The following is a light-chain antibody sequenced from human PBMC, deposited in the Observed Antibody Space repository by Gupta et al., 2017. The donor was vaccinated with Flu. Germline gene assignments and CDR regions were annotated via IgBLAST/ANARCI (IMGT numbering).Light chain of an antibody. Sequence: SLGDSTAINCKSSQSRLARSKNKNYVAWYQQKPGQPPKLLISWAFTRESGVPDTFSGSGPGTDFTLTIGSRQAEDVAIYYCQLEVNSLWTFGQGTKMDI. J-gene: IGKJ1*01. CDR2: WAF. V-gene: IGKV4-1*01. CDR3: QLEVNSLWT. CDR1: QSRLARSKNKNY.